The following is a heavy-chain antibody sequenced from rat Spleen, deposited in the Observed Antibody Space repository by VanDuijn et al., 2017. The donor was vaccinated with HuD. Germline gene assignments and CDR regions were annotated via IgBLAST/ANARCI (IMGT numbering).Heavy chain of an antibody. CDR2: ITNTGGST. J-gene: IGHJ2*01. D-gene: IGHD1-4*01. CDR3: TYPGITPGWFAY. Sequence: EVQLVESGGGLVQPGRSLKLSCVASGFTFNNYWMTWIRQAPGKGLEWVASITNTGGSTYYPDSVKGRFTISRDNAKSTLYLQMNSLRSEDTATYYCTYPGITPGWFAYWGQGVMVTVSS. CDR1: GFTFNNYW. V-gene: IGHV5-31*01.